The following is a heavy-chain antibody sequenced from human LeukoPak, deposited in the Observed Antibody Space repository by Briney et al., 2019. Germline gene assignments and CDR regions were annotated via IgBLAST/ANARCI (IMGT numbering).Heavy chain of an antibody. CDR1: GFSLSTSGVG. V-gene: IGHV2-5*02. J-gene: IGHJ4*02. CDR3: SHRVFQGGYWDSGKFDY. Sequence: SGPTLVNPTQTLTLTCTFSGFSLSTSGVGVGWIRQPPGKALECLALIYWDNDRRYSPSLRSRLTITKDTSKNQVVLTITNMDPLDTATYYCSHRVFQGGYWDSGKFDYWAQGTPVTVSS. CDR2: IYWDNDR. D-gene: IGHD2-8*02.